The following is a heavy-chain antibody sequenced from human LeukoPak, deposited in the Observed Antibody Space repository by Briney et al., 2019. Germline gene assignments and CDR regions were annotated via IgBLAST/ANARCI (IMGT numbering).Heavy chain of an antibody. Sequence: KPSETLSLTCTVSGASISSYYWSWIRQPPGKGLEWIGYKYYSGRTNYNPSLKSRVTISVDTSKNQFSLKLSSVTAADTAVYYCARGGYTYGFDAFDIWGQGTMVTVSS. V-gene: IGHV4-59*01. CDR3: ARGGYTYGFDAFDI. D-gene: IGHD5-18*01. CDR1: GASISSYY. CDR2: KYYSGRT. J-gene: IGHJ3*02.